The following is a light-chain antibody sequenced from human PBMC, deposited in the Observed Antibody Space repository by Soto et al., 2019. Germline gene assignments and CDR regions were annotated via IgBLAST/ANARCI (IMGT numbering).Light chain of an antibody. Sequence: IQMTQYPSTVSSSLVYRDTITCRASQSISSWLAWYQQKAGKAPKLLIYDASTLESGVPSRFSGSGSGTEFTLTITSLQPDDFATYYCQQYNTYPETFGQGTKVDIK. J-gene: IGKJ1*01. CDR1: QSISSW. CDR3: QQYNTYPET. CDR2: DAS. V-gene: IGKV1-5*01.